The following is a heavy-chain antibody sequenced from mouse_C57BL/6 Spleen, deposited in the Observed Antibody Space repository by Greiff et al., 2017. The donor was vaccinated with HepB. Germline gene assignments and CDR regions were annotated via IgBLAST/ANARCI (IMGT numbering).Heavy chain of an antibody. CDR1: GFTFSSYT. Sequence: EVKLMESGGGLVKPGGSLKLSCAASGFTFSSYTMSWVRQTPEKRLEWVATISGGGGNTYYPDSVKGRFTISRDNAKNTLYLQMSSLRSEDTALYYCARQGTTVVAGGDDWGQGTSVTVSS. D-gene: IGHD1-1*01. V-gene: IGHV5-9*01. J-gene: IGHJ4*01. CDR2: ISGGGGNT. CDR3: ARQGTTVVAGGDD.